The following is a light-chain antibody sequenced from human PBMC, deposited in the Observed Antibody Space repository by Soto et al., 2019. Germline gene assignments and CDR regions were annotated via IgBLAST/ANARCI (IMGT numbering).Light chain of an antibody. V-gene: IGKV1-9*01. CDR1: QGISSY. J-gene: IGKJ4*01. CDR2: AAS. Sequence: IQLTQSPSSLSASVGDRVTITCRASQGISSYLAWYQQKPGKAPELLIYAASTLQSGVPSRFSGSGSGTDFTLAIRNLQPEYFASYFCQQLKTSPLIFGAGTKVDIK. CDR3: QQLKTSPLI.